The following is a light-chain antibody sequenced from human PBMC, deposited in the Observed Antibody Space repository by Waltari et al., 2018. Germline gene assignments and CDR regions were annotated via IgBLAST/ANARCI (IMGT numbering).Light chain of an antibody. V-gene: IGLV3-1*01. CDR2: QGS. CDR1: KLGAKY. J-gene: IGLJ2*01. Sequence: SYELTQPPSVSVSPGQTASITCSGDKLGAKYACWYQQKPGQSPVLVIYQGSKRPPGIPGRLSGSNSGNTAPLTISGTQAMDEADYYCQAWDSSTVVFGGGTKLTVL. CDR3: QAWDSSTVV.